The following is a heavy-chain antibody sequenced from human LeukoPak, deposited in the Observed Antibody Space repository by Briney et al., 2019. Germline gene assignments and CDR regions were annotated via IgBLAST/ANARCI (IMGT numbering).Heavy chain of an antibody. CDR3: ARERTPKHYYGSGTYDRYFDH. CDR1: GFTFSSYE. Sequence: GGSLRLSCAASGFTFSSYEMNWVRQAPGKGLEWVSYISSSGSTIYYADSVKGRFTISRDNAKNSLYLQMNSLRAEDTALYYCARERTPKHYYGSGTYDRYFDHWGQGTLVTVSS. J-gene: IGHJ4*02. D-gene: IGHD3-10*01. CDR2: ISSSGSTI. V-gene: IGHV3-48*03.